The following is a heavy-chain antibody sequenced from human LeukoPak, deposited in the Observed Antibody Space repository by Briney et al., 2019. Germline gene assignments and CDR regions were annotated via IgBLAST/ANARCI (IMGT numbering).Heavy chain of an antibody. CDR2: IKWNGANI. D-gene: IGHD2-15*01. CDR3: ARGYCSGNTCYFFDY. Sequence: GGPLRLSCAASGFTFGDYGMSWVRQGPGKGLEWVSGIKWNGANISYADSVRGRFTIFRDDAKNSLYLQMNSLRAEDTAFYYCARGYCSGNTCYFFDYWGQGTLVTVSS. V-gene: IGHV3-20*04. CDR1: GFTFGDYG. J-gene: IGHJ4*02.